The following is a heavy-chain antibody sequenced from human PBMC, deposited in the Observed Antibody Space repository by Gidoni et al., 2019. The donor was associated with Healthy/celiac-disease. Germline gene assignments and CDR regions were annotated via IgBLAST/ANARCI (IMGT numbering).Heavy chain of an antibody. Sequence: EVQLVESGGGLVKPGGSLRLSCAASGSTFSSYSMNWVRKAPGKGLEWVSSISSSSSYIYYADTVKGRFTISRDNAKNSLYLQMNSLRAEDTAVYYCGIVQVEGEIDYWGQGTLVTVSS. CDR2: ISSSSSYI. J-gene: IGHJ4*02. D-gene: IGHD1-26*01. CDR1: GSTFSSYS. V-gene: IGHV3-21*01. CDR3: GIVQVEGEIDY.